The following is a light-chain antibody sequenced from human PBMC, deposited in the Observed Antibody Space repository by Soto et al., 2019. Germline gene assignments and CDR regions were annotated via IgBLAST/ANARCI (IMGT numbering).Light chain of an antibody. CDR1: QTLIHNY. J-gene: IGKJ3*01. V-gene: IGKV3-20*01. CDR2: TAS. CDR3: LQKYFYPFT. Sequence: EIVLTQSPGSLSLPPGGTATLSCGASQTLIHNYLAWYQQKPGQAPRLLIYTASNRAVGFPDRFSGSGTGADFTLTITRLEPEDFATYYCLQKYFYPFTFGPGTKVDIK.